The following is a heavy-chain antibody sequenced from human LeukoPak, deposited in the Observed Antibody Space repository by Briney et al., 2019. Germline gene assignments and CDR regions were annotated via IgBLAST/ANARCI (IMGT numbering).Heavy chain of an antibody. CDR2: IYTSGST. CDR3: ARVDYYGSGSKYYMDV. CDR1: GGSISSGGYY. Sequence: SQTLSLTCTVSGGSISSGGYYWTWIRQPAGKGLEWIGRIYTSGSTNYNPSLKSRVTISVDTSKNQFSLKLSSVTAADTAVYYCARVDYYGSGSKYYMDVWGKGTTVTVSS. V-gene: IGHV4-61*02. J-gene: IGHJ6*03. D-gene: IGHD3-10*01.